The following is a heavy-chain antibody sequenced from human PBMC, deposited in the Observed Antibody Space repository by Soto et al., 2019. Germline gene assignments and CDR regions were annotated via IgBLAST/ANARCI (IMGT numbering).Heavy chain of an antibody. V-gene: IGHV1-18*01. CDR2: ISAYNGNT. D-gene: IGHD3-22*01. CDR3: ERDPGDVYYDSSGYYYY. Sequence: ASVKVSCKASGYTFTSYGISWVRQAPGQGLEWMGWISAYNGNTNYAQKLQGRVTMTTDTSTSTAYMELRSLRSDDTAVYYCERDPGDVYYDSSGYYYYWGQGTRVTFXS. J-gene: IGHJ4*02. CDR1: GYTFTSYG.